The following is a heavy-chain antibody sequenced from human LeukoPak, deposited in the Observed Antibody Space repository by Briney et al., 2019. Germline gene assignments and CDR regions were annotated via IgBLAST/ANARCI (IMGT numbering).Heavy chain of an antibody. CDR3: ARDGGYFDWSPPDY. D-gene: IGHD3-9*01. V-gene: IGHV3-33*01. CDR1: GFTFSSYG. J-gene: IGHJ4*02. CDR2: IWYDGSNK. Sequence: PGGSLRLSCAASGFTFSSYGMHWVRQAPGKGLEWVAVIWYDGSNKYYADSVKGRFTISRDNSKNTLYLQMNSLRAEDTAVYYCARDGGYFDWSPPDYWGQGTLVTVSS.